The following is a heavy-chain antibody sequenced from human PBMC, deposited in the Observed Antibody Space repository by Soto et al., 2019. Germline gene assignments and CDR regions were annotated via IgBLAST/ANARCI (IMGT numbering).Heavy chain of an antibody. CDR3: AGATTLYNWFDP. V-gene: IGHV4-30-2*01. D-gene: IGHD5-12*01. CDR1: GGSISSGGYS. J-gene: IGHJ5*02. Sequence: SETLSLTCAVSGGSISSGGYSWSWIRQPPGKGLEWIGYIYHSGSTYYNPSLKSRVTISVDTSKNQFSLKLSSVTAADTAVYYCAGATTLYNWFDPWGQGTLVXVSS. CDR2: IYHSGST.